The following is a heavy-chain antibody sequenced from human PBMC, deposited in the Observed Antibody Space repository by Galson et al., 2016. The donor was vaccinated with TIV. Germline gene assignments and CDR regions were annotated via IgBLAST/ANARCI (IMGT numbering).Heavy chain of an antibody. D-gene: IGHD2-2*01. Sequence: SLRLSCAASGFTFGNYAMSWVRQAPGKGLEWVGFITTKAYGGTTEYAASVKGRFTISRDDSKSIAYLQMNSLRTEDTAVYYCTRDLVRDIIVIPAVRFDYWGQGTLVTVSS. V-gene: IGHV3-49*04. CDR1: GFTFGNYA. CDR2: ITTKAYGGTT. J-gene: IGHJ4*02. CDR3: TRDLVRDIIVIPAVRFDY.